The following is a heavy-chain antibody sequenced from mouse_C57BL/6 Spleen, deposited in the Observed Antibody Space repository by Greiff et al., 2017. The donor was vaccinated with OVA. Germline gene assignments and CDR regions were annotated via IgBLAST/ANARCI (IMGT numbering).Heavy chain of an antibody. J-gene: IGHJ3*01. Sequence: EVKLVESGGGLVKPGGSLKLSCAASGFTFSDYGMHWVRQAPEKGLEWVAYISSGSSTIYYADTVKGRFTISRDNAKNTLFLQMTSLRSEDTAMYYGARPWDSHWVAYWGQGTLVTVSA. CDR1: GFTFSDYG. CDR3: ARPWDSHWVAY. CDR2: ISSGSSTI. V-gene: IGHV5-17*01. D-gene: IGHD4-1*01.